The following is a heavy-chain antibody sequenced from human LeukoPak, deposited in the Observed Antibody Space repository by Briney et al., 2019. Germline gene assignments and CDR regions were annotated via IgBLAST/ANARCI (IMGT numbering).Heavy chain of an antibody. CDR1: GFTVSSNY. Sequence: GGSLRLSCAASGFTVSSNYMSWVRQAPGKGLEWVSVIYSGGSTYYADSVKGRFTISRDNSKNTLYLQMNSLRAEDTAVYYCAKADYGELWLLYYFGHGTQVT. CDR2: IYSGGST. V-gene: IGHV3-53*01. D-gene: IGHD5-18*01. J-gene: IGHJ4*01. CDR3: AKADYGELWLLYY.